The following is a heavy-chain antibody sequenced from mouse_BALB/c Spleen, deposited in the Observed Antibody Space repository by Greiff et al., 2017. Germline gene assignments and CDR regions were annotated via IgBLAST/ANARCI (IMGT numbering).Heavy chain of an antibody. Sequence: VQLVESGPGLVQPSQSLSITCTVSGFSLTSYGVHWVRQSPGKGLEWLGVIWSGGSTDYNAAFISRLSISKDNSKSQVFFKMNSLQANDTAIYYCARGEYGNPWFAYWGQGTLVTVSA. CDR2: IWSGGST. V-gene: IGHV2-2*02. J-gene: IGHJ3*01. CDR1: GFSLTSYG. CDR3: ARGEYGNPWFAY. D-gene: IGHD2-10*02.